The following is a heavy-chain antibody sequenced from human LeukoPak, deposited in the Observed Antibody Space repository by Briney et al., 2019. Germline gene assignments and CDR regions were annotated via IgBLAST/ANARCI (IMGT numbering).Heavy chain of an antibody. Sequence: ASVKVSCKASGYTFTSYAMHWVRQAPGQRLEWMGWINAGNGNTKYSQKFQGRVTITRDTSASTACMELSSLRSEDTAVYYCARAGHSGSGSYFRPPINWFDPWGQGTLVTVSS. CDR1: GYTFTSYA. CDR3: ARAGHSGSGSYFRPPINWFDP. CDR2: INAGNGNT. V-gene: IGHV1-3*01. J-gene: IGHJ5*02. D-gene: IGHD3-10*01.